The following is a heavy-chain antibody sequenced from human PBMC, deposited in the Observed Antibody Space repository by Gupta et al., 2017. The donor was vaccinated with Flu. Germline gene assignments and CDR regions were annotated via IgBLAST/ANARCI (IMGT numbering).Heavy chain of an antibody. J-gene: IGHJ4*02. D-gene: IGHD2-15*01. Sequence: QVQLQESGPGLVKPSETLSLTCTVSGGSISSYYWSWIRQPPGKGLEWIGYIYYSGSTNDNPSLKSRVNIAGDTSTSQVTLQMSSVTAEDTAMYDGARLVYSEFDDWGQGTMVTVSS. CDR1: GGSISSYY. CDR2: IYYSGST. CDR3: ARLVYSEFDD. V-gene: IGHV4-59*01.